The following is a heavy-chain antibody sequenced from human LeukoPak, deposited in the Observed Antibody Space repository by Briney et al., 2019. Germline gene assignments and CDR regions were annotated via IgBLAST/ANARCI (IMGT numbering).Heavy chain of an antibody. CDR1: GFTFSSYW. J-gene: IGHJ6*02. V-gene: IGHV3-7*04. CDR2: IKQDGGEK. CDR3: ARVLAVPAAFYFYYGLDV. Sequence: GGSLRLSCAASGFTFSSYWMSWVRQSPGKGLEWVANIKQDGGEKYYGDSVKGRFTISRDNAKNSLYLQMNSLRAEDTAVYFCARVLAVPAAFYFYYGLDVWGQGTTVTVSS. D-gene: IGHD2-2*01.